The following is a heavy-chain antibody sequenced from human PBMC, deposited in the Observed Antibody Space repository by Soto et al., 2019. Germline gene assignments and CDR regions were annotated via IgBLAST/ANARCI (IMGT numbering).Heavy chain of an antibody. D-gene: IGHD2-2*01. V-gene: IGHV1-69*01. CDR2: IIPIFGTA. Sequence: QVQLVQSGAEVKKPGSSVKVSCKASGGTFSSYAISWVRQAPGQGLEWMGGIIPIFGTANYAQKFQGRVTITADESTSTAEMEMSSLRAEDTAVYYCARPDIVVVPGFTPEPYYYYGMDVWGQGTTVTVS. CDR3: ARPDIVVVPGFTPEPYYYYGMDV. CDR1: GGTFSSYA. J-gene: IGHJ6*02.